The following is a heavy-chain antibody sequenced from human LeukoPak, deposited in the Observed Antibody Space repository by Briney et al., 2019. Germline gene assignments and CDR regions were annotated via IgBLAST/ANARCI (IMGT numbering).Heavy chain of an antibody. V-gene: IGHV4-59*01. D-gene: IGHD1-26*01. Sequence: SETLSLTCTVSGGSISSYYWSWIRQPPGKGLEWIGYIYYSGSTNYNPSLKSRVTISVDTSKNQFSLKLSSVTAADTAVYYCARGSGIVGATFDYWGQGTLVTVSS. J-gene: IGHJ4*02. CDR1: GGSISSYY. CDR2: IYYSGST. CDR3: ARGSGIVGATFDY.